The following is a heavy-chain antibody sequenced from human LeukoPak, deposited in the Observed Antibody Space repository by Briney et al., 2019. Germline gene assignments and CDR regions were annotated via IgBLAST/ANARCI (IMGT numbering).Heavy chain of an antibody. Sequence: GGSLRLSCAVSGFTFSNYWMSWVRQAPGRGLEWVANIKQDGSMTQYADSVRCRFTISRDNAKSSVYLQMSSLKAEDSAIYYCARDESGGYYVYWGQGTLVTVSS. V-gene: IGHV3-7*01. J-gene: IGHJ4*02. CDR1: GFTFSNYW. CDR2: IKQDGSMT. CDR3: ARDESGGYYVY. D-gene: IGHD4-23*01.